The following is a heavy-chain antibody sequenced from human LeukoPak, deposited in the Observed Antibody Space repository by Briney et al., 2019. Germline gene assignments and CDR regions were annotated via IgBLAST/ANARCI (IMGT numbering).Heavy chain of an antibody. Sequence: GGSLRLSCAASGFTFSSYWMSWVRQAPGKGLEWVANIKQDGSEKYYVDSVKGRFTISRDNAKNSLYLQLNSLRAEDTAVYYCARLLPPYYGSGSYGVDYWGQGTLVTVSS. CDR1: GFTFSSYW. CDR2: IKQDGSEK. J-gene: IGHJ4*02. V-gene: IGHV3-7*01. D-gene: IGHD3-10*01. CDR3: ARLLPPYYGSGSYGVDY.